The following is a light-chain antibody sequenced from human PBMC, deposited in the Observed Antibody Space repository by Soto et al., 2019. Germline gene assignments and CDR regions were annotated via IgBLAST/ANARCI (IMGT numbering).Light chain of an antibody. CDR3: QQTTTFPLP. J-gene: IGKJ4*01. Sequence: DIQMTQSPSSVSASVGDRVTITCRASQGITSWLAWYQQKPGKAPKLLIYRASNLQSGVPSRFSGSGSGTDFTLTISRLHPADFATYYCQQTTTFPLPFGGGTKVEIK. V-gene: IGKV1-12*01. CDR2: RAS. CDR1: QGITSW.